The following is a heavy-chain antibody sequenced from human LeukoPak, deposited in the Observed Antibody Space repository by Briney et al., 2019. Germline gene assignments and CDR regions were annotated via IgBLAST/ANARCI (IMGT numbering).Heavy chain of an antibody. CDR2: INHSGST. CDR3: ARGGKQWLVKGFDY. Sequence: SETLSLTCAVYGGSFSGYYWSWIRQTPGKGLEWIGEINHSGSTNYNPSLKSRVTISVDTSKNQFSLKLSSVTAADTAVYYCARGGKQWLVKGFDYWGQGTLVTVSS. CDR1: GGSFSGYY. V-gene: IGHV4-34*01. J-gene: IGHJ4*02. D-gene: IGHD6-19*01.